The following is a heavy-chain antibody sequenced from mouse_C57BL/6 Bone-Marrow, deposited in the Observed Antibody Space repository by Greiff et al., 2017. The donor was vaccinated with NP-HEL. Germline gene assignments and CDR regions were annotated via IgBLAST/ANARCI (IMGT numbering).Heavy chain of an antibody. V-gene: IGHV7-1*01. CDR3: ARDTYQAWFAY. J-gene: IGHJ3*01. CDR2: SRNKANDYTT. Sequence: EVMLVESGGGLVQSGRSLRLSCATSGFTFSDFYMEWVRQAPGKGLEWIAASRNKANDYTTEYSASVKGRFIVSRDTSQSILYLQMNALRAEDTAIYYCARDTYQAWFAYGGQGTLVTVSA. CDR1: GFTFSDFY.